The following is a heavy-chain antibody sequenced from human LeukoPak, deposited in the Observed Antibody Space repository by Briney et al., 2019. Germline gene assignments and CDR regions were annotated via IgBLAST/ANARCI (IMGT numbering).Heavy chain of an antibody. V-gene: IGHV1-2*02. D-gene: IGHD3-3*01. CDR1: GYTFTGYY. Sequence: ASVKVSCKASGYTFTGYYMHWVRQAPGQGLEWMGWINPNSGGTKYAQKFQGRVTMTRDTSISTAYMDLSRLRSDDTAVYYCARGGAGAYYDFWSGSDDFDIWGQGTMVTVSS. J-gene: IGHJ3*02. CDR3: ARGGAGAYYDFWSGSDDFDI. CDR2: INPNSGGT.